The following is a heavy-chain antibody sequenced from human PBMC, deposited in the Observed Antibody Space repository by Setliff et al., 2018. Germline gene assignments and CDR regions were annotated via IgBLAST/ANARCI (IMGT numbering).Heavy chain of an antibody. CDR2: ISGSGGST. Sequence: PGGSLRLSCAASGFTFSNYGMHWVRQAPGKGLEWVSAISGSGGSTYYADSVKGRFTISRANAKNSLYLQMNSLRAEDTAVYYCARDSSDWYFDLWGRGTLVTVSS. CDR3: ARDSSDWYFDL. D-gene: IGHD3-3*01. J-gene: IGHJ2*01. CDR1: GFTFSNYG. V-gene: IGHV3-21*01.